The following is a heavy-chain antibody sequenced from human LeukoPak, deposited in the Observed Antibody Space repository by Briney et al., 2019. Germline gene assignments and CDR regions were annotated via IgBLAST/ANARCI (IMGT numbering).Heavy chain of an antibody. V-gene: IGHV1-18*04. CDR1: GYTFTSYG. J-gene: IGHJ1*01. Sequence: ASVKVSCKASGYTFTSYGISWVRQAPGQGLEWMGWISAYNGNTNYAQKLQGRVTMTTDTSTSTAYMELRSLRSDDTAVYYCARDSSGWYRVSEDFQHWGQGTLVTVSS. CDR2: ISAYNGNT. D-gene: IGHD6-19*01. CDR3: ARDSSGWYRVSEDFQH.